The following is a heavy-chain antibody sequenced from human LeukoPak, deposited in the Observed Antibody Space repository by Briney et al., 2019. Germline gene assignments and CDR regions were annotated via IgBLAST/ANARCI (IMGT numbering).Heavy chain of an antibody. CDR1: GGSISSYC. V-gene: IGHV4-4*07. CDR3: ARDLGIFGASAKLGY. J-gene: IGHJ4*02. D-gene: IGHD3-3*01. CDR2: IYTSGST. Sequence: SETLSLTCTVSGGSISSYCWSWIRQPAGKGLEWIGRIYTSGSTNYNPSLKSRVTMSVDTSKNQFSLKLSSVTAADTAVYYCARDLGIFGASAKLGYWGQGTLVTVSS.